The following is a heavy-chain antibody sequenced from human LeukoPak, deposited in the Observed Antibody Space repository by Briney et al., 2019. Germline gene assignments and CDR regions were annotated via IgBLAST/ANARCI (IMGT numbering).Heavy chain of an antibody. CDR1: GFTFSTYW. V-gene: IGHV3-7*03. D-gene: IGHD3-3*01. Sequence: GGSLRLSCAAAGFTFSTYWMSWVRQAPGKGLEWVANIKFDGSEKYYLDSVKGRFTISRDNAQSSLYLQMNSLRAEDTAVYYCAKDRSSRYDFWSGSFSHYYYYYMDVWGKGTTVTVSS. J-gene: IGHJ6*03. CDR2: IKFDGSEK. CDR3: AKDRSSRYDFWSGSFSHYYYYYMDV.